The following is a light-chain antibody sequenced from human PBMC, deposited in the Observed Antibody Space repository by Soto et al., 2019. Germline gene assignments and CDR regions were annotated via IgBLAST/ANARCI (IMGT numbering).Light chain of an antibody. V-gene: IGKV1-5*01. CDR2: DGS. CDR3: QQYNSFSGT. J-gene: IGKJ4*01. CDR1: QYISNW. Sequence: DIQMTRSPAALSASVGDRVTITCRASQYISNWVAWYQQKPGKAPKLLIYDGSTLESGVPSRFSGSVSETLFTLTINSLQPEDFGTYFCQQYNSFSGTFGGGTKVDIK.